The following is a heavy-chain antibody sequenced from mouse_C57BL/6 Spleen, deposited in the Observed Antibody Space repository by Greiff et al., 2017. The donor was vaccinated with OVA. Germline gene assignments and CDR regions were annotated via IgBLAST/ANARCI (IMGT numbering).Heavy chain of an antibody. CDR1: GYTFTSYW. CDR2: IDPSDSYT. CDR3: ARPITTVVATDWYFDV. Sequence: QVQLQQPGAELVRPGTSVKLSCKASGYTFTSYWMHWVKQRPGQGLEWIGVIDPSDSYTNYNQKFKGKATLTVDTSSSTAYMQLSSLTSEDSAVYYCARPITTVVATDWYFDVWGTGTTVTVSS. D-gene: IGHD1-1*01. J-gene: IGHJ1*03. V-gene: IGHV1-59*01.